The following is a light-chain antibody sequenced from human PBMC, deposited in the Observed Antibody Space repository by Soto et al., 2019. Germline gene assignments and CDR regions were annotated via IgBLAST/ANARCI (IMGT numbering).Light chain of an antibody. Sequence: QSVLTQPPSTSETPGQTVTISCSGSSSNIGSNLVYWYHQFPGTAPRLLIHRNNQRPSGVPDRFSGSKSGTSASLAISGLRSEDEADYYCAAWDDTLNRVVFGGGTQLTVL. CDR2: RNN. V-gene: IGLV1-47*01. CDR1: SSNIGSNL. CDR3: AAWDDTLNRVV. J-gene: IGLJ2*01.